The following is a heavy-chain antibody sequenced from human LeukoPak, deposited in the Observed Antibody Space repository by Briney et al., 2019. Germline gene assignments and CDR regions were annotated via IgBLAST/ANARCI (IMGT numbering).Heavy chain of an antibody. J-gene: IGHJ5*02. V-gene: IGHV1-2*02. D-gene: IGHD3-10*01. CDR3: ARGASYGSGPNWFDP. CDR1: GYTFTDYY. CDR2: INPNSGGT. Sequence: ASVKVSCKASGYTFTDYYMHWVRQAPGQGLEWMGWINPNSGGTNYAQKFQGRVTMTRDTSISTAYMELSRLTSDDTAVYYCARGASYGSGPNWFDPWGQGTLVTVSS.